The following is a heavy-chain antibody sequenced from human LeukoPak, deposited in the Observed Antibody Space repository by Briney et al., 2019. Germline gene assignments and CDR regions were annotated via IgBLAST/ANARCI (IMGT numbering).Heavy chain of an antibody. CDR3: ARGDIDY. CDR1: GYTFTTYY. Sequence: GASVKVSCKASGYTFTTYYMHWVRQVPGQGLEWMGVLNPSGGSASYAQKFQGRVTMTRDTSTSTVYMELSSLRSEDSAIYYCARGDIDYWGQGTLVTVFS. D-gene: IGHD2-15*01. V-gene: IGHV1-46*01. CDR2: LNPSGGSA. J-gene: IGHJ4*02.